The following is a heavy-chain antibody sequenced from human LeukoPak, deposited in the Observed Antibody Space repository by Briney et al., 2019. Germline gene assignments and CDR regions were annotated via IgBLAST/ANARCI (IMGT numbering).Heavy chain of an antibody. V-gene: IGHV3-23*01. Sequence: GGSLRLSCAASGFTFSSYAMSWVRQAPGKGLEWVSGISGSGGSTYYADSVKGRFTISRHNSKNTLYLQMNSLRAEDTAVYYCARGASGSSGWYGSYYFDYWGQGTLVTVSS. D-gene: IGHD6-19*01. CDR3: ARGASGSSGWYGSYYFDY. CDR1: GFTFSSYA. J-gene: IGHJ4*02. CDR2: ISGSGGST.